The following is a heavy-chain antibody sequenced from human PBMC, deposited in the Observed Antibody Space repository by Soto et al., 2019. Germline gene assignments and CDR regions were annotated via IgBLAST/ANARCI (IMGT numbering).Heavy chain of an antibody. D-gene: IGHD3-10*01. CDR2: ISAYNGNT. Sequence: SXKVSLKASGDAXGDFGFRLVRQAHGNGLEWLGGISAYNGNTHYEQKVRDRVTLTTDTSTNTAYMELRSLTSDDTAVYYCARDQASITERTLQYWGQGTRGPVSS. CDR3: ARDQASITERTLQY. V-gene: IGHV1-18*01. J-gene: IGHJ4*02. CDR1: GDAXGDFG.